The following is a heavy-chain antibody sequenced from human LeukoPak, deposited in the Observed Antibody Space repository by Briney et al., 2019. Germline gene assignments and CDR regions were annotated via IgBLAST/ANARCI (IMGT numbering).Heavy chain of an antibody. CDR3: ARETYGSGSNDFDY. CDR2: ISSSSSYT. J-gene: IGHJ4*02. V-gene: IGHV3-11*06. D-gene: IGHD3-10*01. Sequence: GGSLRLSYAASGFTFSDYYTSWIRQTPGKGLEWVSYISSSSSYTNYADSVKGRFTISRDNAKNSLYLQMNSLRAEDTAVYYCARETYGSGSNDFDYWGQGTLVTVSS. CDR1: GFTFSDYY.